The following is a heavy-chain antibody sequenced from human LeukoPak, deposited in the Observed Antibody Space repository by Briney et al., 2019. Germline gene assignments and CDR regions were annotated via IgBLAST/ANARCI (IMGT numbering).Heavy chain of an antibody. CDR3: ARDVAAAGFSPRGY. Sequence: GGSLRLSCAASGFTFSSYGMNWVRQAPGKGLEWVAVISYDGSNKYYADSVKGRFTISRDNSKNTLYLQMNSLRAEDTAVYYCARDVAAAGFSPRGYWGQGTLVTVSS. V-gene: IGHV3-30*19. D-gene: IGHD6-13*01. J-gene: IGHJ4*02. CDR2: ISYDGSNK. CDR1: GFTFSSYG.